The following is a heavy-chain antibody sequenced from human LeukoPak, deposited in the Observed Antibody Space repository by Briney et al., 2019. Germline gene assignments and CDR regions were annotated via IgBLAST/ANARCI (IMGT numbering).Heavy chain of an antibody. V-gene: IGHV3-23*01. D-gene: IGHD5-18*01. CDR3: AKDKGPYSFGLSPFDS. J-gene: IGHJ4*02. CDR2: ISGAGGST. Sequence: GGSLRLSCAASGFTFSSYAMSWVRQAPGKGLEWVSAISGAGGSTYYADSVKGRFTISRDNSRNTLYLQMNSLRADDTAVYYCAKDKGPYSFGLSPFDSWGQGTLVTVSS. CDR1: GFTFSSYA.